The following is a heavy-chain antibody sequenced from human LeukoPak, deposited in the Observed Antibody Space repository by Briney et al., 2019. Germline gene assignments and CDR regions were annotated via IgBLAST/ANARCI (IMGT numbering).Heavy chain of an antibody. D-gene: IGHD3-22*01. Sequence: ASAKVSCKASGYTFTSYYMHWVRQAPGQGLEWMGIINPSGGSTSYAQKFQGRVTMTRDTSTSTVYMELGSLRSEDTAVYYCARGRLPNYYDSSGSFDYWGQGTLVTVSS. CDR1: GYTFTSYY. CDR3: ARGRLPNYYDSSGSFDY. CDR2: INPSGGST. J-gene: IGHJ4*02. V-gene: IGHV1-46*03.